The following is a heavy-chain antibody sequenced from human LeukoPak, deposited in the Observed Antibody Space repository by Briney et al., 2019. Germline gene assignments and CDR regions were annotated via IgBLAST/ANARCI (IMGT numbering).Heavy chain of an antibody. V-gene: IGHV4-34*01. J-gene: IGHJ4*02. D-gene: IGHD6-6*01. CDR2: IDHSGST. CDR1: GGSFSGYY. CDR3: AGNIAARLDY. Sequence: PSETLSLTCAVYGGSFSGYYWSWIRQPPGKGLEWIGEIDHSGSTNYNPSLKSRVTISVDTSKNQFSLKLGSVTAADTAVYYCAGNIAARLDYWGQGTLVTVSS.